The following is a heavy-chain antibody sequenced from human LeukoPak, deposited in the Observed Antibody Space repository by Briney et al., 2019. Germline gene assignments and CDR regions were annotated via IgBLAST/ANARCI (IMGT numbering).Heavy chain of an antibody. CDR3: ARGFFSIAAAGTFDY. V-gene: IGHV4-39*07. Sequence: SETLSLTCTVSGGSISSSSYYWGWIRQPPGKGLEWIGSIYYSGSTYYNPSLKSRVTISVDTSKNQFSLKLSSVTAADTAVYYCARGFFSIAAAGTFDYWGQGTLVTVSS. D-gene: IGHD6-13*01. CDR2: IYYSGST. CDR1: GGSISSSSYY. J-gene: IGHJ4*02.